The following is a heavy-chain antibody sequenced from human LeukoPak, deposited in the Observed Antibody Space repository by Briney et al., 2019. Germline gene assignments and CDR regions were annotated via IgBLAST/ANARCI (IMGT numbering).Heavy chain of an antibody. CDR1: GFTFSNYA. D-gene: IGHD3-16*01. J-gene: IGHJ4*02. CDR3: AKGGDYFDY. V-gene: IGHV3-23*01. Sequence: GGSLRLSCAASGFTFSNYAMSWVRQAPGRGLEWVSAISGSSGLTYYADSVKGRFTISRDNAKNTLYLQMNSLRAEDTAVYYCAKGGDYFDYWGQGTLVTVSS. CDR2: ISGSSGLT.